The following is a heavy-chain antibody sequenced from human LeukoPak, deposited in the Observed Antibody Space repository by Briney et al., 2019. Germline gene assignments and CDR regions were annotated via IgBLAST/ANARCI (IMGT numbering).Heavy chain of an antibody. CDR3: AREVVVVVTAIHWYFDL. CDR2: ISGDGDNT. D-gene: IGHD2-21*02. V-gene: IGHV3-43*02. J-gene: IGHJ2*01. CDR1: GFTFDDYG. Sequence: PGGSLRLSCAASGFTFDDYGMHWVRQAPGKGLEWVSLISGDGDNTYYADSVKGRFTISRDNSKNSLYLQMNSLTTEDTALYFCAREVVVVVTAIHWYFDLWGRGTLVTVSS.